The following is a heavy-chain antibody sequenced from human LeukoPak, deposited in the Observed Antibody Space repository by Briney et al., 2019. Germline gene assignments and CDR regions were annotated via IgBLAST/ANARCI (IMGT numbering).Heavy chain of an antibody. J-gene: IGHJ4*02. CDR3: ARADVDIVIYFDY. V-gene: IGHV3-48*01. CDR2: ISSSSSTI. Sequence: GGSLRLSCAASGFTFSSYSMNWVRQAPGKGLEWVSYISSSSSTIYYADSVKGRFTISRDNAKNSLYLQMNSLRAEDTAVYYCARADVDIVIYFDYWGQGTLVTVSS. CDR1: GFTFSSYS. D-gene: IGHD5-12*01.